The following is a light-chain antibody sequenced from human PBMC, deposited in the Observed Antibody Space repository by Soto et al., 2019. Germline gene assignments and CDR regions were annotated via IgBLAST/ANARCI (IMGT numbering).Light chain of an antibody. CDR2: EVS. V-gene: IGLV2-23*02. Sequence: DLTQAASVSGSPRQSSTISCTRTSSDVGSYNLVSWYQQHPGKAPKLMIYEVSKRPSGVSNRFSGSKSGNTASLTISGLQAEDEADYYCCSYAGSSPAYVFGTGTKVTVL. CDR1: SSDVGSYNL. CDR3: CSYAGSSPAYV. J-gene: IGLJ1*01.